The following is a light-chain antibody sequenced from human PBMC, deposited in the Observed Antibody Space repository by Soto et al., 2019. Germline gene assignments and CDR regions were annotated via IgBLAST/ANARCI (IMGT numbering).Light chain of an antibody. CDR1: QSVNSD. Sequence: ETVMTQSPATLSVPPGERATLSCRASQSVNSDLAWYQKKPGQAPRLLIYGASTRATGIPARFSGGGSGTEFTLTISSLQSEDFAVYYCQQNNNWPRTFGQGTKVDIK. V-gene: IGKV3-15*01. CDR2: GAS. J-gene: IGKJ1*01. CDR3: QQNNNWPRT.